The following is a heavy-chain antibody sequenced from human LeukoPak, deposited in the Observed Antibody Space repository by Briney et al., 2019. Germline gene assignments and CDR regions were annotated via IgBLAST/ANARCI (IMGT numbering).Heavy chain of an antibody. J-gene: IGHJ4*02. V-gene: IGHV4-59*08. Sequence: PSETLSLTCTVSGGSISSYYWSWIRQPPGKGLEWIGYIYYSGSTNYNPSLRSRVTISVDTSKNQFSLKLSSVTAADTAVYYCARGPIGGWDSDYWGQGTLVTVSS. CDR2: IYYSGST. CDR3: ARGPIGGWDSDY. D-gene: IGHD3-10*01. CDR1: GGSISSYY.